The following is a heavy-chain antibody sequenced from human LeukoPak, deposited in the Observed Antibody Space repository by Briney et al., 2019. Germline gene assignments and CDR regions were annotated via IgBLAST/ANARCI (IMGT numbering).Heavy chain of an antibody. V-gene: IGHV4-31*11. D-gene: IGHD5-12*01. CDR1: GDSISSGGYW. J-gene: IGHJ4*02. CDR3: ARAPVATPSEFDY. CDR2: ISYGGNT. Sequence: KPSQTLSLTCAVSGDSISSGGYWWSWIRQHPGKGPEWIGYISYGGNTYYNPSLKSRVAISADTPKNQFSLKLSSTTGADTAVYYCARAPVATPSEFDYWGQGTLVTVSS.